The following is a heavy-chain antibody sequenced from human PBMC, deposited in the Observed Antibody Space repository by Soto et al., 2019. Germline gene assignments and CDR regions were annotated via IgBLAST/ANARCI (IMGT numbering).Heavy chain of an antibody. CDR1: GGYIGSGGYY. J-gene: IGHJ5*02. V-gene: IGHV4-31*02. CDR3: ARDRSSAHGTRGSIDP. CDR2: IYYTGST. Sequence: SETLSLTCNVSGGYIGSGGYYWSWIRQHPGKDLEWIGYIYYTGSTYYNRSLRSRVSMSVDTSKNHFSLKLTSVTAADTAVYYXARDRSSAHGTRGSIDPWGQGTMVTVSS. D-gene: IGHD1-26*01.